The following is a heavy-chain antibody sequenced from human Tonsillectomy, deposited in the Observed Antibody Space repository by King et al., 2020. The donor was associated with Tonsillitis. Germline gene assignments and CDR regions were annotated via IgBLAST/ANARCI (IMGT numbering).Heavy chain of an antibody. D-gene: IGHD6-19*01. CDR2: LYYSVST. Sequence: VQLQESGPGLVKPSETLSLTCTVSGGSLSSHHWSWVRQSPGKGLEWIGELYYSVSTNYNPSLKRRVTISGDTAKNQFALKLASVTAADTADYFCAGTRSSAFYYDFWGQGSLVTVSS. CDR3: AGTRSSAFYYDF. CDR1: GGSLSSHH. J-gene: IGHJ4*02. V-gene: IGHV4-59*11.